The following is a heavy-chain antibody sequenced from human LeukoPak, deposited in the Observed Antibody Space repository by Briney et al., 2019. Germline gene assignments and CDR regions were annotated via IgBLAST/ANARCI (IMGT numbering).Heavy chain of an antibody. CDR3: AIDRCSVGSCAFDY. J-gene: IGHJ4*02. CDR2: IYSGGST. V-gene: IGHV3-66*01. D-gene: IGHD2-15*01. Sequence: GGSLRLSCAASGFTFSSFWMHRVRQAPGKGLVWVSVIYSGGSTYYADSVKGRFTISRDNSKNTLYLQMNSLRAEDTAVYYCAIDRCSVGSCAFDYWGQGTLVTVSS. CDR1: GFTFSSFW.